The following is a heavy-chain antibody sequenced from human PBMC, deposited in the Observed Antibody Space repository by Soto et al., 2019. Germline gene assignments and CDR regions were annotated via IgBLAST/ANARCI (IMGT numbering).Heavy chain of an antibody. J-gene: IGHJ5*01. Sequence: PSQTLSLTCVIAGDSVSSNSATWDWIRQSPSRGLEWLGRTYYRSKWYKDYAVSVKSRRTISPDTSNNQRSLQLNSVTPDDTAVYYCVSLIGNSWLDSWGQGHLVTVSS. CDR3: VSLIGNSWLDS. V-gene: IGHV6-1*01. CDR1: GDSVSSNSAT. CDR2: TYYRSKWYK. D-gene: IGHD2-8*01.